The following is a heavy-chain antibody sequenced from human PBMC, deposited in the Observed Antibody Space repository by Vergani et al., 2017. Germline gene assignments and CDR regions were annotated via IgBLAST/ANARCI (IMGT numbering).Heavy chain of an antibody. CDR3: ARGLGYCSGGSCYHNLVFDY. CDR1: GGSFSGYY. CDR2: INHSGST. J-gene: IGHJ4*02. Sequence: QVQLQQWGAGLLKPSETLSLTCAVYGGSFSGYYWSWIRQPPGKGLEWIGEINHSGSTNYNPSLKSRVTISVDTSKNQFSLKLSSVTAADTAVYYCARGLGYCSGGSCYHNLVFDYWGQGTLVTVSS. D-gene: IGHD2-15*01. V-gene: IGHV4-34*01.